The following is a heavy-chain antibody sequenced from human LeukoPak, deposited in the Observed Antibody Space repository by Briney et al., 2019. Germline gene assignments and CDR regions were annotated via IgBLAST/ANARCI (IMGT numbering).Heavy chain of an antibody. CDR3: ARGPLVLRFLEWSMGYYYYYGMDV. D-gene: IGHD3-3*01. CDR1: GYTFTSYD. J-gene: IGHJ6*02. CDR2: MNPNSGNT. Sequence: ASVKVSCKASGYTFTSYDINWVRQATGQGLEWMGWMNPNSGNTGYAQKFQGRVTMTRNTSISTAYMELSSLRSEDTAVYYCARGPLVLRFLEWSMGYYYYYGMDVWGQGTTVTVSS. V-gene: IGHV1-8*01.